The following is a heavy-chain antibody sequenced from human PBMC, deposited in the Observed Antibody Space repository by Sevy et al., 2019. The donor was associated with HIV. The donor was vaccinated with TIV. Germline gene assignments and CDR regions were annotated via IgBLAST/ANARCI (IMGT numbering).Heavy chain of an antibody. CDR1: GFTLSSFW. J-gene: IGHJ6*03. CDR3: ARVARDIVVVPAARTREYYYYMDV. Sequence: GGSLRLSCAASGFTLSSFWMTWVRQAPGKGLEWVANIKEDGSDKNYLDSVKGRFTISRDNAKNSLYLQMNSLRAEDTAVYYCARVARDIVVVPAARTREYYYYMDVWGKGTTVTVSS. D-gene: IGHD2-2*01. V-gene: IGHV3-7*03. CDR2: IKEDGSDK.